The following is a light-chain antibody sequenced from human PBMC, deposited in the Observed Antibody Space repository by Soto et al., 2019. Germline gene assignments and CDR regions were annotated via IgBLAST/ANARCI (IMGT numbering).Light chain of an antibody. Sequence: DIVMTQSPLSLPVTTGDPASISCRSSQSLLHSNGHNPLDWYLQKPGQSPHVLLYLGSNRASGVPDRFSGSGSGTDFTLKISRVEAEDVGVYYCMQALQTPVTFGPGTKVDIK. CDR2: LGS. CDR3: MQALQTPVT. V-gene: IGKV2-28*01. J-gene: IGKJ3*01. CDR1: QSLLHSNGHNP.